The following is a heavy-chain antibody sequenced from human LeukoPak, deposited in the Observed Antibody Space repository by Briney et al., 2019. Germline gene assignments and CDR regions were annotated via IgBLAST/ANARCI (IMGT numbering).Heavy chain of an antibody. CDR1: GGSISSGGYY. D-gene: IGHD7-27*01. CDR3: ARAHRSNGDPNRFDP. V-gene: IGHV4-31*03. J-gene: IGHJ5*02. CDR2: IYYSGST. Sequence: SQTLSLTCTVSGGSISSGGYYWSWIRQHPGKGLEWIGYIYYSGSTYYNPSLKSRVTISVGTSKNQFSLKLSSVTAADTAVYYCARAHRSNGDPNRFDPWGQGTLVTVSS.